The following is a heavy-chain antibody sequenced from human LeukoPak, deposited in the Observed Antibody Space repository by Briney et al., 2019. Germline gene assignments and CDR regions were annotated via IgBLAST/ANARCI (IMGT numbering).Heavy chain of an antibody. V-gene: IGHV4-30-4*01. CDR1: CGSICSVHYY. CDR2: IYYIWSP. CDR3: ARESCDYVWGSYRSFDH. J-gene: IGHJ4*02. D-gene: IGHD3-16*02. Sequence: SETLSLTRSVSCGSICSVHYYWSSTRQPPGKGLEWIGYIYYIWSPYYNASRKSRVIIGVDTSKNQFSLKLSSVTAADTAVYYCARESCDYVWGSYRSFDHWGQGTLVTVSS.